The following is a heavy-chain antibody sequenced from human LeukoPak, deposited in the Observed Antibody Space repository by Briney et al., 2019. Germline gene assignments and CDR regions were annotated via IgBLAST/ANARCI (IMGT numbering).Heavy chain of an antibody. J-gene: IGHJ6*03. CDR2: ISAYNGNT. V-gene: IGHV1-18*01. D-gene: IGHD3-22*01. CDR1: GYTFTSYG. Sequence: GASVKVSCKASGYTFTSYGISWVRQAPGQGLEWMGWISAYNGNTNYAQKLQGRVTKTTDTSTSTAYMELRSLRSDDTAVYYCARGTDYYDSSGYYYLYYYYYYMDVWGKGTTVTVSS. CDR3: ARGTDYYDSSGYYYLYYYYYYMDV.